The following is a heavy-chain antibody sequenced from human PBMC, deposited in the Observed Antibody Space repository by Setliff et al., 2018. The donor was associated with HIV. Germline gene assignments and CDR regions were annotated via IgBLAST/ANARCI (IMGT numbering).Heavy chain of an antibody. CDR3: ARGLYYDTSGQGGMGF. J-gene: IGHJ4*02. Sequence: GASVKVSCKAFGYSFTSYGISWVRQAPGQGLEGMGWISTYNGNTNYAQKVQGRVTMTTDTSTNTAYMELRSLRSDDTAVYYCARGLYYDTSGQGGMGFWGQGTLVTVSS. CDR1: GYSFTSYG. CDR2: ISTYNGNT. D-gene: IGHD3-22*01. V-gene: IGHV1-18*01.